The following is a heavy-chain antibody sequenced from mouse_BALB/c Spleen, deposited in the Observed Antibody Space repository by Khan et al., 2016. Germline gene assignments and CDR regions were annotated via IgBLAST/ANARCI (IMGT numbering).Heavy chain of an antibody. J-gene: IGHJ4*01. D-gene: IGHD1-2*01. Sequence: QVQLQQSGTELPRPGASVKLSCKASGYTFTGYDLHWVKQRTGQGLEWIGEIFPGSGSTYYNEKFKGKASLTADTSSSTAYMQLSSLTSEYSAVYFCARSYYGYFAMDYWGHGASVTVSS. CDR2: IFPGSGST. V-gene: IGHV1-77*01. CDR1: GYTFTGYD. CDR3: ARSYYGYFAMDY.